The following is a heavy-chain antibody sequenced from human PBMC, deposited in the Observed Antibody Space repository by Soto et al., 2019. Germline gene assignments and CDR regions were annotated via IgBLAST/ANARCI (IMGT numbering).Heavy chain of an antibody. Sequence: EVQLLEAGGGVVQPGGSLRLSCIDSGFIFDDYAIHWVRQVPGKGLEWVSGIDWNRATTGYADSVKGRFTLSRDNARNSVLLQMNSLRPEDTALYYCVKDVGSRHYDFTNFDSWVQGTLVTVSS. D-gene: IGHD3-3*01. CDR3: VKDVGSRHYDFTNFDS. J-gene: IGHJ4*02. CDR2: IDWNRATT. V-gene: IGHV3-9*01. CDR1: GFIFDDYA.